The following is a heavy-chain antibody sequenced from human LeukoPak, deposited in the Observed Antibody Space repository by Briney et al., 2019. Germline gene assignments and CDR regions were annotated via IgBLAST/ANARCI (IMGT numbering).Heavy chain of an antibody. D-gene: IGHD6-13*01. V-gene: IGHV4-59*01. Sequence: SETLSLTCTVSGGSISSYYWSWIRQPPGKGLEWIGYIYYSGSTNYNPSLKSRVTISVDTSKNQFSLKLSSVTAADTAVYYCARMLYSSSWYGPLQSYQRTNWFDPWGQGTLVTVSS. CDR1: GGSISSYY. CDR2: IYYSGST. J-gene: IGHJ5*02. CDR3: ARMLYSSSWYGPLQSYQRTNWFDP.